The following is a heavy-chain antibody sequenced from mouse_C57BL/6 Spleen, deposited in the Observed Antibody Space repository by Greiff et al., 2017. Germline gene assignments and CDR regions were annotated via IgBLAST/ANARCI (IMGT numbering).Heavy chain of an antibody. V-gene: IGHV3-6*01. D-gene: IGHD1-1*01. CDR2: ISYDGSN. CDR1: GYSITSGYY. CDR3: ARERYYGYAMDY. J-gene: IGHJ4*01. Sequence: VQLQQSGPGLVKPSQSLSLTCSVTGYSITSGYYWNWIRQFPGNNLEWMGYISYDGSNNYNPSLKNRISITRDTSKNQFFLKLNSVTTEDTATYYCARERYYGYAMDYWGQGTSVTVSS.